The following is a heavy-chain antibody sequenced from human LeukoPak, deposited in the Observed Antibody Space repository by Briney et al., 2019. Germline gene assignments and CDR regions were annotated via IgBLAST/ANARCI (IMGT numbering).Heavy chain of an antibody. CDR1: GFTFSSYS. CDR2: IYYSGST. Sequence: GSLRLSCAASGFTFSSYSMNWVRQPPGKGLEWIGSIYYSGSTYYNPSLKSRVTISVGTSKNHFSLKLSSVTAADTALYYCARANYYDTIGYSRGAFDIWGQGTMVTVSS. CDR3: ARANYYDTIGYSRGAFDI. J-gene: IGHJ3*02. D-gene: IGHD3-22*01. V-gene: IGHV4-38-2*01.